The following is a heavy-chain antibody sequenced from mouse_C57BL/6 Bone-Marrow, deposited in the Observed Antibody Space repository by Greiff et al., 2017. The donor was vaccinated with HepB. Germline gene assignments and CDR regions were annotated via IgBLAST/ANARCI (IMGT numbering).Heavy chain of an antibody. J-gene: IGHJ3*01. D-gene: IGHD1-1*01. CDR2: IYPRSGNT. V-gene: IGHV1-81*01. CDR1: GYTFTSYG. CDR3: ARRDYYGSPWFAY. Sequence: QVQLQQSGAELARPGASVKLSCKASGYTFTSYGISWVKQRTGQGLEWIGEIYPRSGNTYYNEKFKGKATLTAYKSSSTAYMEPRSLTSEDSAVYFCARRDYYGSPWFAYWGQGTLVTVSA.